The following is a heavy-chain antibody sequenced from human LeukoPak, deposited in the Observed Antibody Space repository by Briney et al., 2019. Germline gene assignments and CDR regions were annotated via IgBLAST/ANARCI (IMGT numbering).Heavy chain of an antibody. D-gene: IGHD2-2*02. CDR3: ARVGCSSTSCYTENYFDY. Sequence: SETLSLTCTVSGGSISSYYWSWIRQPAGKGLEWIGRIYTSGSTNYNPSLKSRVTTSVDTSKNQFSLKLSSVTAADTAVYYCARVGCSSTSCYTENYFDYWGQGTLVTVSS. V-gene: IGHV4-4*07. J-gene: IGHJ4*02. CDR2: IYTSGST. CDR1: GGSISSYY.